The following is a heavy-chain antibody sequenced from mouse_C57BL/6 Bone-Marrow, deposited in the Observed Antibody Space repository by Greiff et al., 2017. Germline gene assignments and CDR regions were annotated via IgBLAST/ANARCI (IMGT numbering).Heavy chain of an antibody. D-gene: IGHD2-4*01. CDR3: AKNNYDYDWFAY. Sequence: VHLVESGPGLVQPSQSLSITCTVSGFSLTSYGVHWVRQSPGKGLEWLGVVWRGGSTDYNAAFMSRLSITKDNSKSQVFFKMNSLQADDTAIYYCAKNNYDYDWFAYWGQGTLVTVSA. CDR2: VWRGGST. CDR1: GFSLTSYG. V-gene: IGHV2-5*01. J-gene: IGHJ3*01.